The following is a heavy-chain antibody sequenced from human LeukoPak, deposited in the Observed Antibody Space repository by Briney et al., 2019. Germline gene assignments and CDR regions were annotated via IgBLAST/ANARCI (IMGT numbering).Heavy chain of an antibody. J-gene: IGHJ4*02. CDR2: INPSGGST. D-gene: IGHD5/OR15-5a*01. CDR1: GYTFTNYG. V-gene: IGHV1-46*01. CDR3: ARATLYDYYFNY. Sequence: ASVKVSCTASGYTFTNYGITWVRQAPGQGLEWMGIINPSGGSTSYAQKFQGRVTMTRDTSTSTVYMELSSLRSEDTAVYYCARATLYDYYFNYWGQGTLVTVSS.